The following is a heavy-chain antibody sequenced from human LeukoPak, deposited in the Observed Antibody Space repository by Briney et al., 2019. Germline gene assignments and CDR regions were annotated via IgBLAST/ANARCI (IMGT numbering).Heavy chain of an antibody. V-gene: IGHV3-9*01. CDR3: TRDSLLNSGYHFFDC. CDR1: GFTFVDYG. J-gene: IGHJ4*02. D-gene: IGHD3-22*01. Sequence: GGSLRLSCAASGFTFVDYGMHWVRQAPGKGLEWVSGIRWSSGTIGYADSVKGRFIISRDNAKNSLYLQMNSLRAEDTALYYCTRDSLLNSGYHFFDCWGQGTLVAVSS. CDR2: IRWSSGTI.